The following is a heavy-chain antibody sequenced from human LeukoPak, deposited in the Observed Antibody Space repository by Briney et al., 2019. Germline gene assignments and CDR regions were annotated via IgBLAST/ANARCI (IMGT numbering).Heavy chain of an antibody. Sequence: RASVKVSCKASGFTFTGYYMHWVRQAPGQGLEWMGWINPNSGGTNYAQKFQGRVTMTRDTSISTAYMELSRLRSDDTAAYYCARGAKGAAAFSWGQGTLVTVSS. CDR1: GFTFTGYY. D-gene: IGHD6-13*01. CDR2: INPNSGGT. V-gene: IGHV1-2*02. CDR3: ARGAKGAAAFS. J-gene: IGHJ5*02.